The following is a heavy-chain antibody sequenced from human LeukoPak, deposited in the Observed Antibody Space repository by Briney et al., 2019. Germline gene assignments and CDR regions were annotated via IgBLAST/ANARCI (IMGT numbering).Heavy chain of an antibody. Sequence: SVKVSCKASGGTFSSYAISWVRQAPGQGLEWMGGIIPIFGTANYAQKFQGRVTITTDESTSTAYMELSSLRSEDTAVYYCARPRTYSSSSAIPDYWGQGTLVTVSS. V-gene: IGHV1-69*05. CDR1: GGTFSSYA. CDR3: ARPRTYSSSSAIPDY. D-gene: IGHD6-6*01. CDR2: IIPIFGTA. J-gene: IGHJ4*02.